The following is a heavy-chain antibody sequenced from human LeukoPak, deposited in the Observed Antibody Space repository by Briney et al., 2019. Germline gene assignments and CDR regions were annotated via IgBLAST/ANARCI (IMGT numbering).Heavy chain of an antibody. J-gene: IGHJ6*02. Sequence: ASVKVSCKASGYTFTSYGISWVRQAPGQGLEWMGWTSAYNGNTNYAQKLQGRVTMTTDTSTSTAYMELRSLRSDDTAVYYCARDRYCSGGSCYSYYYYGMDVWGQGTTVTVSS. CDR2: TSAYNGNT. D-gene: IGHD2-15*01. CDR3: ARDRYCSGGSCYSYYYYGMDV. CDR1: GYTFTSYG. V-gene: IGHV1-18*01.